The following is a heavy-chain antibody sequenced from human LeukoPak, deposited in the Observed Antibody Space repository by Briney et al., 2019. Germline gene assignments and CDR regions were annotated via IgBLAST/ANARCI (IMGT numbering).Heavy chain of an antibody. CDR3: ARVYSAYYYYYYMDV. D-gene: IGHD2-15*01. CDR1: GGSMSGYY. V-gene: IGHV4-59*01. CDR2: IYYSGST. Sequence: PSETLSLTCTVSGGSMSGYYWSWIRQPPGKGLEWIAYIYYSGSTDYNPSLKSRVTISVDTSKNQFSLKLSSVTAADTAVYYCARVYSAYYYYYYMDVWGKGTTVTVSS. J-gene: IGHJ6*03.